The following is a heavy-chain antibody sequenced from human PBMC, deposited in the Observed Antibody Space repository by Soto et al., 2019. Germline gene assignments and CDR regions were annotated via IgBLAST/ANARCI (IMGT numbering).Heavy chain of an antibody. CDR1: GYFISSGYY. Sequence: SETLSLTCAVSGYFISSGYYWGWIRQPPGKGLEWIGSMFHSGSTHHNPSLKSRVTISVDTSKNHFSLRLSSVTASDTAVYYCARGHIVVVPTVGWFDPWGQGTLVTVSS. CDR3: ARGHIVVVPTVGWFDP. D-gene: IGHD2-2*01. CDR2: MFHSGST. J-gene: IGHJ5*02. V-gene: IGHV4-38-2*01.